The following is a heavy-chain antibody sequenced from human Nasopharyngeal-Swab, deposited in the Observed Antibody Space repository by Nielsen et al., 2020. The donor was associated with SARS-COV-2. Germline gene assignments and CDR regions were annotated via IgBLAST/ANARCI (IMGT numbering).Heavy chain of an antibody. V-gene: IGHV3-30-3*01. J-gene: IGHJ4*02. Sequence: GESLKISCAASGFTFSSYAMHWVRQAPGKGLEWVAVISYDGSNKYYADSVKGRLTISRDNSKNTLYLQMNSLRAEDTAVYYCARDSSGWSGYFDYWGQGTLVTVSS. CDR3: ARDSSGWSGYFDY. CDR1: GFTFSSYA. D-gene: IGHD6-19*01. CDR2: ISYDGSNK.